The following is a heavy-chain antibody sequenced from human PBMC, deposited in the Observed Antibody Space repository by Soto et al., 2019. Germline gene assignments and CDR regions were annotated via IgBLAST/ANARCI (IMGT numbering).Heavy chain of an antibody. CDR3: TKPGHFDFWSGYYTGIDY. Sequence: GSLRLSCAASGFTFSNAWMSWVRQAPGKGLEWVGRIKSKTDGGTTDYAAPVKGRFTISRDDSKNTLYLQMNSLKTEDKAVYYCTKPGHFDFWSGYYTGIDYWAQGTLVTVS. CDR2: IKSKTDGGTT. CDR1: GFTFSNAW. D-gene: IGHD3-3*01. J-gene: IGHJ4*02. V-gene: IGHV3-15*01.